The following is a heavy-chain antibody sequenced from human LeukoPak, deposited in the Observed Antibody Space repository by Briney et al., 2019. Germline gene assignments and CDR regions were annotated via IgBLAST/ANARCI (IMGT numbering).Heavy chain of an antibody. CDR1: GYTFTSYG. D-gene: IGHD3-22*01. CDR2: ISAYNGNT. Sequence: ASVKVSCKASGYTFTSYGISWVRQAPGQGLEWMGWISAYNGNTNYAQKLQGRVTMTTDTSTSTAYMELRSLRSDDTAVYYCARDHGRYYDSSGSSDWGQGTLVTVSS. J-gene: IGHJ4*02. CDR3: ARDHGRYYDSSGSSD. V-gene: IGHV1-18*01.